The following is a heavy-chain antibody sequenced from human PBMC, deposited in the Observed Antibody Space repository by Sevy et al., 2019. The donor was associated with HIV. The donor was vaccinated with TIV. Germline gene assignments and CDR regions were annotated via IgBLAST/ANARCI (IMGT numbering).Heavy chain of an antibody. Sequence: GGSLRLSCAASGFTFSSYAMSWVRQAPGKGLEWVSAISGSGGSTYYADSVKGRFTISRDNSKNTLYLQMNSLRAEDKAVYYCAKDRKYNWNYGGWFDPWGQGTLVTVSS. V-gene: IGHV3-23*01. J-gene: IGHJ5*02. CDR3: AKDRKYNWNYGGWFDP. D-gene: IGHD1-7*01. CDR1: GFTFSSYA. CDR2: ISGSGGST.